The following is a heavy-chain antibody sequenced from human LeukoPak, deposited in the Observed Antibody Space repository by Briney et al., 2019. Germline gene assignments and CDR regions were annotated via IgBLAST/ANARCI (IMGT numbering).Heavy chain of an antibody. D-gene: IGHD4-11*01. CDR2: ISYDGSNK. CDR3: ARAAGDYSFNYYYYYGMDV. V-gene: IGHV3-30-3*01. J-gene: IGHJ6*02. CDR1: GFTFSSYE. Sequence: GGSLRLSCAASGFTFSSYEMNWVRQAPGKGLEWVAVISYDGSNKYYADSVKGRFTISRDNSKNTLYLQMNSLRAEDTAVYYCARAAGDYSFNYYYYYGMDVWGQGTTVTVSS.